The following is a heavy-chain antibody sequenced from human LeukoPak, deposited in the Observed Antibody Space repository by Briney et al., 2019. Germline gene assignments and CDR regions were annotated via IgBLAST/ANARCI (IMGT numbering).Heavy chain of an antibody. CDR2: ISASGADT. CDR3: ARVSSGWYFDY. J-gene: IGHJ4*02. V-gene: IGHV3-23*01. CDR1: GFIFAKYA. Sequence: GGSLRLSCTTSGFIFAKYAMAWVRQSPGKGLEWVSTISASGADTYYADSVRGRFTISRDNSMNTLYLQMNSLRAEDTAVYYCARVSSGWYFDYWGQGTLVTVSS. D-gene: IGHD6-19*01.